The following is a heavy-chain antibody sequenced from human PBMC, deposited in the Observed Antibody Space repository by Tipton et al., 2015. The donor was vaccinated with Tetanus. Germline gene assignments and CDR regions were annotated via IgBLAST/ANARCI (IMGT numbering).Heavy chain of an antibody. CDR2: ISSRGST. CDR3: ARRGDNWYFDL. J-gene: IGHJ2*01. Sequence: TLSLTCTVSGGSVSSGAYCWSWIRQHPGKGLESIGCISSRGSTYYNPSLTSRVSISVDTSKNQFSLKLTSVTAADTAMYYCARRGDNWYFDLWGRGTLVTVSS. D-gene: IGHD2-21*01. V-gene: IGHV4-31*03. CDR1: GGSVSSGAYC.